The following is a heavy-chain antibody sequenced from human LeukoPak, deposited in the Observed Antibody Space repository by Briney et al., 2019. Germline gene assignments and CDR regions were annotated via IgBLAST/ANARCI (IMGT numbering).Heavy chain of an antibody. Sequence: ASVKVSCKASGYSFTGHYLHWVRRAPGQGLEWMGWINPNSGDSDYAQKFQGRVTMTRDTAISTAYMELSRLRSDDTAVYYCARYSSGLWGQGSLVTVSS. CDR1: GYSFTGHY. V-gene: IGHV1-2*02. CDR2: INPNSGDS. CDR3: ARYSSGL. D-gene: IGHD6-19*01. J-gene: IGHJ4*02.